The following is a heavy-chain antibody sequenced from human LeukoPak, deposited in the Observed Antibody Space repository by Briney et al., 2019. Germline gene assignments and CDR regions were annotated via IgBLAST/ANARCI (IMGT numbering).Heavy chain of an antibody. D-gene: IGHD2-2*01. J-gene: IGHJ5*02. V-gene: IGHV3-48*03. CDR3: ARVVRIVVVPAAIFHNWFDP. CDR2: ISSSGSTI. CDR1: GFTFSSYE. Sequence: GGSLRLPCAASGFTFSSYEMNWVRQAPGKGLEWVSYISSSGSTIYYADSVKGRFTISRDNAKNSLYLQMNSLRAEDTAVYYCARVVRIVVVPAAIFHNWFDPWGQGTLVTVSS.